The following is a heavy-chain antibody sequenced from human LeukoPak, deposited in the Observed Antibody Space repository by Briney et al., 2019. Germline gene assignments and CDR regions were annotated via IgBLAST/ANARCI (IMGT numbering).Heavy chain of an antibody. Sequence: KASETLSLTCAVYGGSFSGYYWSWIRQPPGKGLEWIGEINHSGSTNYNPSLKSRVTISVDTSKNQLSLKLSSVTAADTAVYYCARGGIGYCSSTSCYRPNGDFDYWGQGTLVTVSS. CDR1: GGSFSGYY. CDR2: INHSGST. J-gene: IGHJ4*02. V-gene: IGHV4-34*01. CDR3: ARGGIGYCSSTSCYRPNGDFDY. D-gene: IGHD2-2*01.